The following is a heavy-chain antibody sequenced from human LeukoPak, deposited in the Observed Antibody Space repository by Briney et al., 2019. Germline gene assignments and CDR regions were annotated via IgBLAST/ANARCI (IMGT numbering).Heavy chain of an antibody. CDR2: IYYSGST. CDR1: GGSISSYY. Sequence: SETLSLTCTVSGGSISSYYWSWIRQPPGKGLEWIGYIYYSGSTNYNPSLKSRVTISVDTSKNQFSLKLSSVAAADTAVYYCARRKWYSSSSSYYFDYWGQGTLVTVSS. CDR3: ARRKWYSSSSSYYFDY. D-gene: IGHD6-6*01. V-gene: IGHV4-59*01. J-gene: IGHJ4*02.